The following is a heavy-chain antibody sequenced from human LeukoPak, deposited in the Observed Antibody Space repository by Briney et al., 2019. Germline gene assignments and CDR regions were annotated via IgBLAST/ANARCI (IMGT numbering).Heavy chain of an antibody. D-gene: IGHD3-16*02. Sequence: PGGSLRLSCAASGFTFDAYAMHWVRQAPGKGLEWVSGISWDSGSIGYGDSVKGRFTISRDNAKNSLYLQMNSLRAEDTALYYCAKDLRPFGGGIAPGAFDIWGQGTMVTVSS. CDR1: GFTFDAYA. J-gene: IGHJ3*02. CDR3: AKDLRPFGGGIAPGAFDI. V-gene: IGHV3-9*01. CDR2: ISWDSGSI.